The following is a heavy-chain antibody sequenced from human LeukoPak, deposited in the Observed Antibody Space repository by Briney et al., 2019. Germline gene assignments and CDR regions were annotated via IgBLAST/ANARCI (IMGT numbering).Heavy chain of an antibody. J-gene: IGHJ3*02. Sequence: PGGSLRLSCAASGFTSSDYYMAWMRQAPGKGLEWASYIGDSGSTIFYADSVKGRFTISRGGPKNSLYLQMNSLRAEDTALYYCAREGRPNAFDIWGQGTMVTASS. CDR3: AREGRPNAFDI. CDR1: GFTSSDYY. V-gene: IGHV3-11*04. CDR2: IGDSGSTI.